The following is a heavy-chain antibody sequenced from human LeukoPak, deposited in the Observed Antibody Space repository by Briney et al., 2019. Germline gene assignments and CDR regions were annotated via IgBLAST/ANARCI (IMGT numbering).Heavy chain of an antibody. CDR1: GFTVNNAW. Sequence: GGSLRLSCAASGFTVNNAWMSWVRQAPGKGLEWVGRIKSKTDGGTTDYAAPVKGRFTISRDDSKNTLFLQVNSLKIEDTAVYYCTTVTLRPVGLWGQGTLVTVSS. V-gene: IGHV3-15*05. J-gene: IGHJ4*02. CDR2: IKSKTDGGTT. D-gene: IGHD3-10*01. CDR3: TTVTLRPVGL.